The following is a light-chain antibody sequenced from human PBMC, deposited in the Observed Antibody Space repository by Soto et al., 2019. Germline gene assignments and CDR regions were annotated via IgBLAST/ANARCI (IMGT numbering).Light chain of an antibody. CDR2: DVS. CDR3: SSYTSSSTRV. CDR1: SSDVGGSNY. V-gene: IGLV2-14*01. J-gene: IGLJ1*01. Sequence: QSALTQPASVSGSPGQSITISCTGTSSDVGGSNYVSWYQQHPGKAPKLMIYDVSNRPSGVSDRFSGSKSGNTASLTISGLQAEDEADYYCSSYTSSSTRVFGTGIKVTVL.